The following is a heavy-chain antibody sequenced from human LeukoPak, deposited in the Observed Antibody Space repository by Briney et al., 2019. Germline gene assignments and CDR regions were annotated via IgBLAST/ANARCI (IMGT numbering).Heavy chain of an antibody. Sequence: NPSETLSLTCAVYGGSFSGYYWSWIRQPPGKGLERIGEINHSGSTNYNPSLKSRVTISVDTSKNQFSLKLSSVTAADTAVYYCATPSGSYYYYYGMDVWGQGTTVTVSS. CDR2: INHSGST. D-gene: IGHD1-26*01. J-gene: IGHJ6*02. CDR1: GGSFSGYY. CDR3: ATPSGSYYYYYGMDV. V-gene: IGHV4-34*01.